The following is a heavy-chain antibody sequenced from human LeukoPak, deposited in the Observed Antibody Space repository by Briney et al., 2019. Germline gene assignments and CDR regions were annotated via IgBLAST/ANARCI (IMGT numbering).Heavy chain of an antibody. D-gene: IGHD3-10*01. CDR3: AKEGYYGSGREAFDI. CDR1: GFTFDDYA. V-gene: IGHV3-9*01. Sequence: GGSLRLSCAASGFTFDDYAMHWVRQAPGKGLEWVSGISWNSGSIGYADSVKGRFTISRDNSKNTLYLQMNSLRAEDTAVYYCAKEGYYGSGREAFDIWGQGTMVTVSS. J-gene: IGHJ3*02. CDR2: ISWNSGSI.